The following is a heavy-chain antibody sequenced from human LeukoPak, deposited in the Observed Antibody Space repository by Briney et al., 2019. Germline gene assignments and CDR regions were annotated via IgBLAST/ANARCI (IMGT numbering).Heavy chain of an antibody. D-gene: IGHD4-17*01. J-gene: IGHJ5*02. CDR1: GFTFSSYA. CDR3: AKAANKMTTVTHNWFDP. Sequence: SGGSLRLSCAASGFTFSSYAMSWVRQAPGKGLEWVSAISGSGGSTYYADSVKGRFTISRDNSKNTLYLQMNSLRAEDTAVYYCAKAANKMTTVTHNWFDPWGXGTLVTVSS. CDR2: ISGSGGST. V-gene: IGHV3-23*01.